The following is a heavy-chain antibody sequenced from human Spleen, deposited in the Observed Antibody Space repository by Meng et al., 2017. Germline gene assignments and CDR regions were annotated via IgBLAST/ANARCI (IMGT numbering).Heavy chain of an antibody. CDR2: VDDSGST. D-gene: IGHD6-19*01. CDR1: GGSFSDYY. CDR3: ARASRGWYSTDY. J-gene: IGHJ4*02. Sequence: SETLSLTCVVSGGSFSDYYWSWIRQSPGKGLEWIGYVDDSGSTYYNSSLKSRLTISVDTSKNQCSLELKSVTAADTAVYYCARASRGWYSTDYWGQGTLVTVSS. V-gene: IGHV4-59*01.